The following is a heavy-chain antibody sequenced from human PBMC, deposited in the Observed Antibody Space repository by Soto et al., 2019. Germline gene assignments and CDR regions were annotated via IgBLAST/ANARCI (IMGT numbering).Heavy chain of an antibody. D-gene: IGHD2-21*02. CDR1: GYTLTELS. V-gene: IGHV1-24*01. J-gene: IGHJ4*02. CDR3: ATVWLCRGDCYSLYFYY. CDR2: FDPEDGET. Sequence: VASVKVSCKVSGYTLTELSRHWVRQAPGKGLEWMGGFDPEDGETSYAQKFQGRVTMTEDTSTDTAYMELSSLRSEDTAVYYCATVWLCRGDCYSLYFYYWGQGTLVTVSS.